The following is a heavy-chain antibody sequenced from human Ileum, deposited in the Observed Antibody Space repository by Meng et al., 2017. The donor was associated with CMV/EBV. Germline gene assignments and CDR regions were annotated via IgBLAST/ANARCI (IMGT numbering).Heavy chain of an antibody. Sequence: GSLRLSCTVSGGSVSSGSYYWSWIRQPPGKGLEWIGYIYYSGSTNYNPSLKSRVTISVDTSKNQFSLKLSSVTAADTAVYYCAGGSGSYYRYGMDVWGQGTTVTVSS. CDR3: AGGSGSYYRYGMDV. D-gene: IGHD3-10*01. J-gene: IGHJ6*02. CDR1: GGSVSSGSYY. V-gene: IGHV4-61*01. CDR2: IYYSGST.